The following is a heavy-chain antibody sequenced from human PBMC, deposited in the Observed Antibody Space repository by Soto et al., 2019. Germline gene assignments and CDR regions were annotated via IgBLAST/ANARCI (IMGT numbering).Heavy chain of an antibody. CDR2: IYYSGST. J-gene: IGHJ5*02. Sequence: SETLSLTCTVSGGSISSYYWSWIRQPPGKGLEWIGYIYYSGSTNYNPSLKSRVTISVDTSKNQFSLKLSSVTAADTAVYYCARAPPMGPFNWFDPWGQGTLVTVSS. CDR3: ARAPPMGPFNWFDP. CDR1: GGSISSYY. V-gene: IGHV4-59*01.